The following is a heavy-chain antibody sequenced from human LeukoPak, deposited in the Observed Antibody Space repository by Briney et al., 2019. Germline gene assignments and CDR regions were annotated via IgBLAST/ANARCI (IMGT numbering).Heavy chain of an antibody. Sequence: PSETPSLTCTVSGYSISNGYYWDWIRQPPGRGLEWIGNIYRSGSTSYNPSLKSRVTISVDTSKNQFSLEVNSVTAADTAVYYCARRHSSGWFYYWGQGTLVTVSS. CDR1: GYSISNGYY. D-gene: IGHD6-19*01. V-gene: IGHV4-38-2*02. CDR3: ARRHSSGWFYY. J-gene: IGHJ4*02. CDR2: IYRSGST.